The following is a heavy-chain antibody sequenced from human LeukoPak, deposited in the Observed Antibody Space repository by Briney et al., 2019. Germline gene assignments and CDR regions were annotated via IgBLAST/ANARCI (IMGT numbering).Heavy chain of an antibody. CDR3: AKQGGPVVTADDAFDI. CDR2: ISGSGGST. D-gene: IGHD2-21*02. CDR1: GFTFSSYA. Sequence: PGGCMRLSCAASGFTFSSYAMSWVRQAPGKGLEWVSAISGSGGSTYYADSVQGRFTISRDNSKNTLYLQMNSLRAEDTAVYYCAKQGGPVVTADDAFDIWGQGTMVSVSS. V-gene: IGHV3-23*01. J-gene: IGHJ3*02.